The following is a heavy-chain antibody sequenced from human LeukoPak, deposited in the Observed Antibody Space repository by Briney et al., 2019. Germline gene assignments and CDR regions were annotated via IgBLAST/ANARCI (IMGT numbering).Heavy chain of an antibody. Sequence: GGSLRLSCAASAFTFRTYAMNWVRQAPGQGLEWVSSISSSSSYIYYADSVKGRFTISRDNAKNSLYLQMNSLRAEDTAVYYCARWRRIAAAGTVSSDDALDIWGQGTMVTVSS. J-gene: IGHJ3*02. CDR1: AFTFRTYA. CDR3: ARWRRIAAAGTVSSDDALDI. CDR2: ISSSSSYI. D-gene: IGHD6-13*01. V-gene: IGHV3-21*01.